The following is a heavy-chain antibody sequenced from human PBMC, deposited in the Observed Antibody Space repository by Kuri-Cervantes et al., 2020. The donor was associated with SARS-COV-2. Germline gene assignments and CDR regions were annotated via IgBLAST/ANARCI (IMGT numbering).Heavy chain of an antibody. CDR3: ASVSTMGVSLD. CDR2: ISTSGGDT. CDR1: RFTFNKYD. D-gene: IGHD5-24*01. V-gene: IGHV3-23*01. J-gene: IGHJ4*02. Sequence: GGSLRLSCAASRFTFNKYDLIWVRQAPEKGLEWVSSISTSGGDTNYADSLKGRFTISRDNSKNTLYLQMNSLRVEDTAVYYCASVSTMGVSLDWGQGTLVTVSS.